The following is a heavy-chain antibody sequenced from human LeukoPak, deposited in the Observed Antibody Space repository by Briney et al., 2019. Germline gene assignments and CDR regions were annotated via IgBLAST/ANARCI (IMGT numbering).Heavy chain of an antibody. Sequence: SETLSLTCAVSGGSFSGYYWSWIRQPPGKGLEWIGEINHSGSTNYNPSLKSRVTILVDTSKNQVSLELSSVTAADTAVYYCVYCSSTTCYMARPYYWGQGTLVTVSS. D-gene: IGHD2-2*02. CDR3: VYCSSTTCYMARPYY. CDR1: GGSFSGYY. CDR2: INHSGST. J-gene: IGHJ4*02. V-gene: IGHV4-34*01.